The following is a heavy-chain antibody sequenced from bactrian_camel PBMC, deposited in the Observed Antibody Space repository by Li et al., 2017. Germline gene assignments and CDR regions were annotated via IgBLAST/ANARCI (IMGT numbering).Heavy chain of an antibody. CDR3: AARTGRRIGLAPREAFDS. Sequence: HVQLVESGGGSVQPGGSLRLACVDSEYTQNTNCVAWFRQAPGKEREGVATISGGTWYADSVKGRFTVSHDSAKRTVFLQMSSLQPEDTAMYYCAARTGRRIGLAPREAFDSWGQGTQVTVS. D-gene: IGHD5*01. CDR2: ISGGT. V-gene: IGHV3S60*01. J-gene: IGHJ4*01. CDR1: EYTQNTNC.